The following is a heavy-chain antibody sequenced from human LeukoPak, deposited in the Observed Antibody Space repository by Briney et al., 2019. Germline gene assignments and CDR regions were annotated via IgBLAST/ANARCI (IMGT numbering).Heavy chain of an antibody. J-gene: IGHJ4*02. CDR2: IKQDGSEK. V-gene: IGHV3-7*01. D-gene: IGHD6-13*01. CDR3: ARDPTIAAAASRTD. Sequence: GGSLRLSCAASGFTFSSYWMSWVRQAPGKGLEWVANIKQDGSEKYYVDSVKGRFTISRDNAKNSLYLQMNSLRAEDTAVYYCARDPTIAAAASRTDWGQGTLVTVSS. CDR1: GFTFSSYW.